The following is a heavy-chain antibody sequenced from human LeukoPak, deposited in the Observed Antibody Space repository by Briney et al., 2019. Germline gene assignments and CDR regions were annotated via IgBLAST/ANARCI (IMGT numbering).Heavy chain of an antibody. CDR1: GFTFSSYG. Sequence: GGSLRLSCAASGFTFSSYGMHWVRQAPGKGLEWVAFIRYDGSSKYYADSVKGRFTISRDNSKNTLYLQMNSLRAEDTAVYYCAKGGGSYYVYFDYWGQGTLVPVSS. CDR2: IRYDGSSK. J-gene: IGHJ4*02. D-gene: IGHD1-26*01. CDR3: AKGGGSYYVYFDY. V-gene: IGHV3-30*02.